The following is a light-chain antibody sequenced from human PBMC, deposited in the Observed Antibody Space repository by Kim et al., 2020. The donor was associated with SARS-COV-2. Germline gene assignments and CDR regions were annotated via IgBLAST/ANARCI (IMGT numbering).Light chain of an antibody. V-gene: IGLV2-14*01. J-gene: IGLJ3*02. CDR2: DVS. Sequence: LTQPASVSWSPGQSITLSCTGTSSDVGGYNYVSWYQQHPGKAPKLMIYDVSKRPSGVSNRFSGSKSGNTASLTISGLQAEDEADYYCSSYTSSSTYWVLGGGTQLTVL. CDR3: SSYTSSSTYWV. CDR1: SSDVGGYNY.